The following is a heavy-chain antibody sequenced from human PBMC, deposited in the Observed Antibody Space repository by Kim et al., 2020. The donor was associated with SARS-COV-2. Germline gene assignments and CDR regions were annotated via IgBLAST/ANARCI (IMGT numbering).Heavy chain of an antibody. CDR2: MNPNSGNT. Sequence: ASVKVSCKASGYTFTSYHINWVRQATGQGLEWMGWMNPNSGNTGYTQKFQGRVTMTRNTSISTAYMELSSLRSEDTAVYYCARGLYGPNWFDPWGQGTLVTVSS. D-gene: IGHD3-10*01. J-gene: IGHJ5*02. CDR1: GYTFTSYH. CDR3: ARGLYGPNWFDP. V-gene: IGHV1-8*01.